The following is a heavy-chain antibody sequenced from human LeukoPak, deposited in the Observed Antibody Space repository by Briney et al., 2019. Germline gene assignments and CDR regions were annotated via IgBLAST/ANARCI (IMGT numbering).Heavy chain of an antibody. V-gene: IGHV1-69*13. D-gene: IGHD3-22*01. J-gene: IGHJ5*02. CDR3: ASLTPDTYYYDSSELNWFDP. Sequence: ASVKFSCKASGGTFSSYAISWVRQAPGQGLEWMGGIIPIFGTANYAQKFQGRVTITADESTSTAYMELSSLRSEDTAVYYCASLTPDTYYYDSSELNWFDPWGQGTLVTVSS. CDR1: GGTFSSYA. CDR2: IIPIFGTA.